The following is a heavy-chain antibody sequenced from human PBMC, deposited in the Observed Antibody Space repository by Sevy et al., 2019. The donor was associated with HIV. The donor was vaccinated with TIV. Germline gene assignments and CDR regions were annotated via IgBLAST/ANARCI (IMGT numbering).Heavy chain of an antibody. CDR2: ISYDGSNK. V-gene: IGHV3-30-3*01. CDR1: GFTFISFA. Sequence: GGSLRLSCAASGFTFISFAMHWVRQAPGKGLGWVAVISYDGSNKYYADSVKGRFTISRDNSKNTLYLQMNSLRAEDSAVYYCARSLYYYYMDVWGKGTTVTVSS. CDR3: ARSLYYYYMDV. J-gene: IGHJ6*03.